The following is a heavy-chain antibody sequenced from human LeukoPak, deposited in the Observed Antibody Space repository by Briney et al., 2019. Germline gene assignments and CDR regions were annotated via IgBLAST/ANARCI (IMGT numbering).Heavy chain of an antibody. J-gene: IGHJ4*02. CDR1: GFTFSGYY. CDR2: ICDSGRTI. D-gene: IGHD3-22*01. V-gene: IGHV3-11*01. Sequence: GGSLGLSCAASGFTFSGYYMSWIRQAPGKGLEWVSYICDSGRTIYYADSVKGRFTISRDNAKNSVYLQMNNLRAEDTAVYYCARDRLGDYDHSGYYDKWGQGTLVTVSS. CDR3: ARDRLGDYDHSGYYDK.